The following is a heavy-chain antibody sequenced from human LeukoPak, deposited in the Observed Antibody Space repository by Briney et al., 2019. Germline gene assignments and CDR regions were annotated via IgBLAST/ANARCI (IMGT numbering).Heavy chain of an antibody. J-gene: IGHJ4*02. V-gene: IGHV3-7*01. D-gene: IGHD5-12*01. CDR2: INQDATKE. CDR1: GFTLR. CDR3: VRDGGVSGYDLLDY. Sequence: PGGSLRLSCAASGFTLRMTWVRQAPGKGLEWVAVINQDATKEYYMDSVKARFTISRDNAKNSVSLQMNSLRAEDTAVYYCVRDGGVSGYDLLDYWGQGTLVTVSS.